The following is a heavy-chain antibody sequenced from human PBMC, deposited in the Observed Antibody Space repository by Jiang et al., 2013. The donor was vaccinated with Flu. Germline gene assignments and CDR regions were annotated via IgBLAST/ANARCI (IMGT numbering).Heavy chain of an antibody. D-gene: IGHD3-10*01. V-gene: IGHV1-24*01. Sequence: KFQGRVTMTEDTSTDTAYMELSSLRSEDTAVYYCATSMGPMVQGPHLLDYWGQGTLVTVSS. J-gene: IGHJ4*02. CDR3: ATSMGPMVQGPHLLDY.